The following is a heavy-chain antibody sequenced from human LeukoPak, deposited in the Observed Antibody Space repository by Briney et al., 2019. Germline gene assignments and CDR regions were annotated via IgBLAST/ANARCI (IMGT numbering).Heavy chain of an antibody. CDR1: GGTFSSYA. CDR2: IIPIFGTA. V-gene: IGHV1-69*13. J-gene: IGHJ5*02. CDR3: ARYPGNWFDP. D-gene: IGHD1-14*01. Sequence: ASVKVSCKASGGTFSSYAISWVRQAPGQGLEWMGGIIPIFGTANYAQKFQGRVTITADESTSTAYMELSNLRSEDTAVYYCARYPGNWFDPWGQGTLVTVSS.